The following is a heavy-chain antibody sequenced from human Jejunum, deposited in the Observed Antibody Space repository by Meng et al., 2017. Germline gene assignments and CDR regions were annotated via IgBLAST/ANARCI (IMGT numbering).Heavy chain of an antibody. J-gene: IGHJ3*02. D-gene: IGHD6-13*01. Sequence: GGSLRLSCEVSGFIFSSFEMNWVRQAPGKGLEWVSYISNGGGRTIYYADSVKGRFTISRDNAKNSLYLQMSSLRAEDTAMYYCAREAGNLRAFDIWGQGKRVTGSS. CDR2: ISNGGGRTI. V-gene: IGHV3-48*03. CDR1: GFIFSSFE. CDR3: AREAGNLRAFDI.